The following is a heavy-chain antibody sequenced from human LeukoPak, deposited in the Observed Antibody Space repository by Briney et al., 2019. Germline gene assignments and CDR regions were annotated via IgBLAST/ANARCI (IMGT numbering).Heavy chain of an antibody. CDR1: GFSFDHYA. V-gene: IGHV3-9*01. CDR3: AKDHYWSIDY. J-gene: IGHJ4*02. D-gene: IGHD3-3*01. Sequence: GGSLRLSCAASGFSFDHYAMHWVRQAPGKGLEWVSGISWNSGNIDYADSVKGRFTISRDIAKNTLYLQMNSLRAEDTGVYYCAKDHYWSIDYWGRGTLVTVSS. CDR2: ISWNSGNI.